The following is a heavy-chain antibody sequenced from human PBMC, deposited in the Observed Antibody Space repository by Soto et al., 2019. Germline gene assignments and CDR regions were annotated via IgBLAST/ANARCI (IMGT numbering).Heavy chain of an antibody. CDR1: GGTFSSYA. CDR2: IIPIFGTA. CDR3: ARTLGCSGGSCYNYYYYGMDV. J-gene: IGHJ6*02. D-gene: IGHD2-15*01. V-gene: IGHV1-69*01. Sequence: QVQLVQSGAEVKKPGSSVKVSCKASGGTFSSYAISWVRQAPGQGLEWMGGIIPIFGTANHAQKFQGRVTITADESTSTAYMELSSLRSEDTAVYYCARTLGCSGGSCYNYYYYGMDVWGQGTTVTVSS.